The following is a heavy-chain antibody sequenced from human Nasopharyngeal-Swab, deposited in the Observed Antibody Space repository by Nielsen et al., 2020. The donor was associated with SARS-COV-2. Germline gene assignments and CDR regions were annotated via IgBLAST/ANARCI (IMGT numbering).Heavy chain of an antibody. CDR2: ISGSGDTT. CDR1: GFDFGSHA. CDR3: AKGAYFMLITDV. Sequence: GGFLRFYSDGTGFDFGSHAMSWVRQAPGKGLAWVSRISGSGDTTYYADFARGRFTISRDNSKKTLDLQMTSLRVEDTAVYYCAKGAYFMLITDVRGQGTTVTVSS. V-gene: IGHV3-23*01. D-gene: IGHD3-16*01. J-gene: IGHJ6*02.